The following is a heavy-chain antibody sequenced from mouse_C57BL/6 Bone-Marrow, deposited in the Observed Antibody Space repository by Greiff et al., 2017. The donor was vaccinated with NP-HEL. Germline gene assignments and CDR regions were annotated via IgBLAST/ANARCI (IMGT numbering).Heavy chain of an antibody. CDR2: INPNNGGT. D-gene: IGHD1-1*01. CDR1: GYTFTDYY. V-gene: IGHV1-26*01. J-gene: IGHJ2*01. Sequence: VQLQQSGPELVKPGASVKISCKASGYTFTDYYMNWVKQSHGKSLEWIGDINPNNGGTSYNQKFKGKATLTVDKSSSTAYMELRSLTSEDSAVYYCARWGTTVVARYFDYWGQGTTLTVSS. CDR3: ARWGTTVVARYFDY.